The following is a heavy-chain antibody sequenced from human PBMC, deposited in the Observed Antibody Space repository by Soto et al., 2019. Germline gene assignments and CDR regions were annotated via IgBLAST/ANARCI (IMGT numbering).Heavy chain of an antibody. D-gene: IGHD2-21*02. Sequence: SETLSLTCTVSGGSISSGGYYWIWIRQHPGKGLEWIGYIYYSGSTYYNPSLKSRVTISVDTSKNQFSLKLSSVTAADTAVYYCARDSHCGGDCYTFDYWGQGTLVTVSS. J-gene: IGHJ4*02. CDR2: IYYSGST. CDR3: ARDSHCGGDCYTFDY. V-gene: IGHV4-31*03. CDR1: GGSISSGGYY.